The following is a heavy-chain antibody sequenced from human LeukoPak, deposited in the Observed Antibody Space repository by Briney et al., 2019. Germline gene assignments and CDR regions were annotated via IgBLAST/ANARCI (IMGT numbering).Heavy chain of an antibody. J-gene: IGHJ5*02. CDR2: ISSSSSYI. CDR1: GFTFSSYS. CDR3: ARDRVRGVSGVWFDP. D-gene: IGHD3-10*01. V-gene: IGHV3-21*01. Sequence: GGSLRLSCTASGFTFSSYSMNWVRQAPGKGLEWVSSISSSSSYIYYADSVKGRFTISRDNAKNSLYLQMNSLRAEDTAVYYCARDRVRGVSGVWFDPWGQGTLVTVSS.